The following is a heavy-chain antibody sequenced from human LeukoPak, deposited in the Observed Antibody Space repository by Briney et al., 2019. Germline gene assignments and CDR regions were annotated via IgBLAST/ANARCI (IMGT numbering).Heavy chain of an antibody. CDR1: GGSISSYY. V-gene: IGHV4-4*07. J-gene: IGHJ3*02. CDR2: IYTSGST. D-gene: IGHD4-17*01. Sequence: SETLSLTCTVSGGSISSYYWSCIRQPAGKGLEWIGRIYTSGSTNYNPSLKSRVTMSVDTSKNQFSLKLSSVTAADTAVYYCARGHDYGDYAYAFDIWGQGKMVTVSS. CDR3: ARGHDYGDYAYAFDI.